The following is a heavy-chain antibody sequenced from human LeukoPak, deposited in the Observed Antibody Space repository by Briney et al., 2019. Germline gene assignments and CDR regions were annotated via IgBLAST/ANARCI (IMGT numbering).Heavy chain of an antibody. D-gene: IGHD5/OR15-5a*01. J-gene: IGHJ4*02. Sequence: GSLRLSCAASGFTFSSYVMNWVRQAPGKGLEWVSGISGSGTNTYYADSVKGRFTISRDNSKNTLYMQMNSLRAEDTAVYYCARVNAGVHGAVDYWGQGTLVTVSS. V-gene: IGHV3-23*01. CDR3: ARVNAGVHGAVDY. CDR1: GFTFSSYV. CDR2: ISGSGTNT.